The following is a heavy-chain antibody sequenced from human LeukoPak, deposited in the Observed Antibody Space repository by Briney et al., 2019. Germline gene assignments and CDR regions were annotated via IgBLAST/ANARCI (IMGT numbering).Heavy chain of an antibody. CDR2: ISGSGGST. CDR1: GFTFSSYA. D-gene: IGHD3-10*01. V-gene: IGHV3-23*01. J-gene: IGHJ5*02. CDR3: ANSPLLWFGES. Sequence: GSLRLSCAASGFTFSSYAMSWVRQAPGKGLEWVSAISGSGGSTYYADSVKGRFTISRDNSKNTLYLQMNSLRAEDTAVYYCANSPLLWFGESWGQGTLVTVSS.